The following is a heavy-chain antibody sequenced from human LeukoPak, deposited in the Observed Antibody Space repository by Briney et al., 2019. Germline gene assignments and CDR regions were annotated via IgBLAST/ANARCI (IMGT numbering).Heavy chain of an antibody. CDR3: ATAKYCSNTRCYDALDI. Sequence: ASVKVSCKASGYTFTSYGISWVRQAPGQGLECMGWISAYNGNTSYAQKVQGRVTMTTDTSTSTAYMELRSLRSDDTAVYYCATAKYCSNTRCYDALDIWGQGTMVTVSS. D-gene: IGHD2-2*01. J-gene: IGHJ3*02. V-gene: IGHV1-18*01. CDR2: ISAYNGNT. CDR1: GYTFTSYG.